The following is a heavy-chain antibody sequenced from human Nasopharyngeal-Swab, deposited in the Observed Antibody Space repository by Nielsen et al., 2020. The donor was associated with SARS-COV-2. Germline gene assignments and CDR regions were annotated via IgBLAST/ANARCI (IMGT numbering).Heavy chain of an antibody. J-gene: IGHJ3*02. D-gene: IGHD2-2*01. CDR2: ISASGVTT. Sequence: GESLNISCAASGFTFSRFGMGWVRQAPGTGLEWVSAISASGVTTYYADSVKGRFTISRDNAKNSLYLQMNSLRAEDTAVYYCAREKYCSSTSCWLDAFDIWGQGTMVTVSS. V-gene: IGHV3-23*01. CDR1: GFTFSRFG. CDR3: AREKYCSSTSCWLDAFDI.